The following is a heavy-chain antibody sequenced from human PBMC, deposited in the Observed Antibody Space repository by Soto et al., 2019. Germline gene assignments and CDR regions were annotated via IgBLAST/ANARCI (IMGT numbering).Heavy chain of an antibody. Sequence: SETLSVTCTVSGGSISSGDYYWSWIRQPPEKGLEWIGYIYYSGSTYYNPSLKSRVTISVDTSKNQFSLKLSSVTAADTAVYYCARGGVQLDTAMGYYYYYGMDVWGQGTTVTVSS. V-gene: IGHV4-30-4*01. CDR1: GGSISSGDYY. D-gene: IGHD5-18*01. CDR3: ARGGVQLDTAMGYYYYYGMDV. CDR2: IYYSGST. J-gene: IGHJ6*02.